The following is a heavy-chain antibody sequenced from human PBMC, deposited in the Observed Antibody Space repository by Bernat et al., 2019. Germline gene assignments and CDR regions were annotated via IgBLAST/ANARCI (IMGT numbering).Heavy chain of an antibody. D-gene: IGHD3-10*01. CDR1: GFTFSSYA. J-gene: IGHJ4*02. Sequence: EVQLLESGGGLVQPGGSLRLSCAASGFTFSSYAMSWVRQAPGKGLEWVSAISGSGGSTYYADSVKGRFTISRDNSKNTLYLQMNSLRAEDTAVDYCAKSLTVWFGEFQAFDYWGQGTLVTVSS. V-gene: IGHV3-23*01. CDR2: ISGSGGST. CDR3: AKSLTVWFGEFQAFDY.